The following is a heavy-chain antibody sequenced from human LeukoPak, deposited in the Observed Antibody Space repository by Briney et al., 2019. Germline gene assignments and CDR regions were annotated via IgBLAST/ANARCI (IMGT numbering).Heavy chain of an antibody. CDR1: GYTFTSYD. Sequence: ASVKVSCKASGYTFTSYDINWVRQATGQGLEWMGWTNPNSGNTGYAQKFQGRVTMTRNTSISTTYMELSSLRSEDTAVYYCAGADYDDYGNWALEAFDYWGQGTLVTVSS. D-gene: IGHD4-17*01. J-gene: IGHJ4*02. CDR3: AGADYDDYGNWALEAFDY. CDR2: TNPNSGNT. V-gene: IGHV1-8*01.